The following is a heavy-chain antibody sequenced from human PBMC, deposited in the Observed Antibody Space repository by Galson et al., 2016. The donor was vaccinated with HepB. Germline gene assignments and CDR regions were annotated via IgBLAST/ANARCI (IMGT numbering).Heavy chain of an antibody. J-gene: IGHJ4*02. CDR1: GGSLSAYY. CDR3: ARDPSNDPRVSY. D-gene: IGHD3-10*01. CDR2: VQYRTV. Sequence: ETLSLTCTVSGGSLSAYYWARLRQSPGKGLEWIGYVQYRTVNYNPSPKSRLTLSIDMSKNQFYLRLSSVTAADTAVYFCARDPSNDPRVSYWGQGTLVTVSS. V-gene: IGHV4-59*01.